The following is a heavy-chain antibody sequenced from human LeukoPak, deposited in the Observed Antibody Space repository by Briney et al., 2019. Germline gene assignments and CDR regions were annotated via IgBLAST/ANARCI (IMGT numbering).Heavy chain of an antibody. V-gene: IGHV3-23*01. Sequence: GGSLRLSCAASGFTFSNYAMSWVRQAPGKGLEWVSSITGSGGSIWYADSVKGRFTISRDNSKNTLYLEINSLRAEDTAVYYCAIFFSAFDYWGQGTLVTVSS. CDR3: AIFFSAFDY. CDR2: ITGSGGSI. J-gene: IGHJ4*02. CDR1: GFTFSNYA. D-gene: IGHD2-21*01.